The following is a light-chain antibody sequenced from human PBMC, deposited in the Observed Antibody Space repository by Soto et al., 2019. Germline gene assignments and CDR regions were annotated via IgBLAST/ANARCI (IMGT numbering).Light chain of an antibody. V-gene: IGLV1-44*01. CDR3: VAWDDNLDGAV. CDR1: NSNLGSNP. J-gene: IGLJ7*01. Sequence: QSVLTQAPSASETPGQRVTISCSGSNSNLGSNPVIWFQHLPGTAPKVVIYNNDQRPSGVPDRFSGSKSGTSASLASSGLQSEDEADYYCVAWDDNLDGAVFGGGTQLTVL. CDR2: NND.